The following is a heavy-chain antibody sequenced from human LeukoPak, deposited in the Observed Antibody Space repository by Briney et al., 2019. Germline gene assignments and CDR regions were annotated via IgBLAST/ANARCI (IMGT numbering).Heavy chain of an antibody. CDR1: GFTFSSYA. Sequence: GGSLRLSCAASGFTFSSYAMHWVRQAPGKGLEYVSAISSNGGSTYYANSVKGRFTISRDNSKNTLYLQMGSLRAEDMAVYYCARDRGPYYYDSSLDYWGQGTLVTVSS. CDR2: ISSNGGST. J-gene: IGHJ4*02. D-gene: IGHD3-22*01. CDR3: ARDRGPYYYDSSLDY. V-gene: IGHV3-64*01.